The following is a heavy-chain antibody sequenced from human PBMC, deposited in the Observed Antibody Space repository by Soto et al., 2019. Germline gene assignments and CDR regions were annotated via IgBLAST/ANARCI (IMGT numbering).Heavy chain of an antibody. J-gene: IGHJ2*01. CDR3: ARADETLIYWSFDL. CDR1: GGAVGYDY. D-gene: IGHD2-8*01. V-gene: IGHV4-59*02. CDR2: FYYGGR. Sequence: QVQLQESGPGLVKPSETLSLTCTVSGGAVGYDYWSWIRQPPGKGLEWIGNFYYGGRYYNPSLKSRVSISADASKNQLSLKLTPVTAADTAVYYCARADETLIYWSFDLWGRGTLVRVSS.